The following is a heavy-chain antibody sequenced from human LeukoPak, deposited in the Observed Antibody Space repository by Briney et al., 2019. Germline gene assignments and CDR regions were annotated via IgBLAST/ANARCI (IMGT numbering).Heavy chain of an antibody. CDR1: GYTFSSFS. J-gene: IGHJ4*02. CDR2: ISVRSNYI. D-gene: IGHD3-22*01. Sequence: GGSLRLSCVASGYTFSSFSINWVRQAPEKGLEWVSSISVRSNYIYYADSVRGRFSISRDGARNSLYLQMDSLRGDDTAVYYCARLRRNSDSSGYYYYYDYWGQGTLVTVSS. V-gene: IGHV3-21*01. CDR3: ARLRRNSDSSGYYYYYDY.